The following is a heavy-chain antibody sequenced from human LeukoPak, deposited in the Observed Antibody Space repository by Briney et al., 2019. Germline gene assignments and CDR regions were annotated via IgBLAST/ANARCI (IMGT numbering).Heavy chain of an antibody. Sequence: PGGSLRLSCAASGFTFSSYGMHWVRQAPGKGLEWVAVISYDGSNKYYADSVKGRFTISRDNSKNTLYLQMNSLRAEDTAVYYCAKDGSSLDYRGQGTLVTVSS. D-gene: IGHD6-13*01. CDR3: AKDGSSLDY. CDR2: ISYDGSNK. CDR1: GFTFSSYG. J-gene: IGHJ4*02. V-gene: IGHV3-30*18.